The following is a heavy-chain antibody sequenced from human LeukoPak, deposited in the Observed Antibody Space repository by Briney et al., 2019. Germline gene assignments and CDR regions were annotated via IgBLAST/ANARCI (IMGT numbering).Heavy chain of an antibody. CDR2: IQYDGSNE. D-gene: IGHD4-23*01. V-gene: IGHV3-30*02. CDR1: RFTFSSYG. J-gene: IGHJ3*02. CDR3: AKDDGGNFNDAFDM. Sequence: GGSLRLSCAASRFTFSSYGMHWVRQAPGKGLEWVAYIQYDGSNEQYADSVKGRFSISRNSSKNILYLQMNSLRAEDTAVYYCAKDDGGNFNDAFDMWGQGTMVTVSS.